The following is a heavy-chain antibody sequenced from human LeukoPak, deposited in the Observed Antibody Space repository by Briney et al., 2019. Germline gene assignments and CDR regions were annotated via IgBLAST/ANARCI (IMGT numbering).Heavy chain of an antibody. V-gene: IGHV3-48*03. J-gene: IGHJ3*02. CDR3: ASDMVRGVIHAFDI. D-gene: IGHD3-10*01. CDR1: GFTFSSYE. Sequence: GGSLRLSCAASGFTFSSYEMNWVRQAPGKGLEWVSYISSSGSTIYYADSVKGRFTISRDNAKNSLYLQMNSLRAEDTAVYYCASDMVRGVIHAFDIWGQGTMVTVSS. CDR2: ISSSGSTI.